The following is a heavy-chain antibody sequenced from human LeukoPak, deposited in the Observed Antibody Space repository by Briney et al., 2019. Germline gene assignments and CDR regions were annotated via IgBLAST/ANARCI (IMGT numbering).Heavy chain of an antibody. J-gene: IGHJ3*02. V-gene: IGHV3-48*04. CDR2: ISSSSSTI. D-gene: IGHD2-2*02. Sequence: GGSLRLSCAASGFMFRSYRMNWVRQALGKGLDWVSYISSSSSTIYYADSVKGRFTISRDNAKNLLYLQMNSLRAEDTAVYYCTAAIVAFDIWGQGTMVTVSS. CDR1: GFMFRSYR. CDR3: TAAIVAFDI.